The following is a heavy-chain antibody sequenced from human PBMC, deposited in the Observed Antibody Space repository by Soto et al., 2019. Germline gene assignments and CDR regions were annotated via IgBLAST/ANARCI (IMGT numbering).Heavy chain of an antibody. D-gene: IGHD2-21*02. CDR1: GESISSSSYY. Sequence: SETLSLTCIVAGESISSSSYYWGWIRQPPGKGLEWIRSIYYSGRTYYNPSFKSRVTISIDTSKNQFSLKLSSVTATDTAVYYCARQRTTVVTQAYFDHWGQGALVTVSS. V-gene: IGHV4-39*01. J-gene: IGHJ4*02. CDR2: IYYSGRT. CDR3: ARQRTTVVTQAYFDH.